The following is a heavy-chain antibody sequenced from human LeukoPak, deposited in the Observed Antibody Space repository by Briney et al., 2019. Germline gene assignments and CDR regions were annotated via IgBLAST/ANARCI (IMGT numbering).Heavy chain of an antibody. J-gene: IGHJ5*02. CDR2: IWYDGSNK. CDR1: GFTFSSYG. CDR3: ARPSLRGYSSSPGGWFDP. D-gene: IGHD6-13*01. Sequence: GGSLRLSCAASGFTFSSYGMHWVRQAPGKGLEWVAVIWYDGSNKYYADSVKGRFTISRDNSKNTLYLQMNSLRAEDTAVYYCARPSLRGYSSSPGGWFDPWGQGTLVTVSS. V-gene: IGHV3-33*01.